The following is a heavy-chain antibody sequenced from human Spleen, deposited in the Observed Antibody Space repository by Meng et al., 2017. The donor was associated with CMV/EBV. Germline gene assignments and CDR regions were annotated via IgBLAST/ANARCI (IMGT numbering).Heavy chain of an antibody. D-gene: IGHD3-16*02. Sequence: GSISSGTYYWSWIRQHPGKSLEWIGYIYYSGSTHYSPSLKSRVSMSVDTSKNKFSLKLNSVTAADTAVYYCARSNYVWGSYRLYFDYWGQGTLVTVSS. CDR1: GSISSGTYY. J-gene: IGHJ4*02. CDR2: IYYSGST. CDR3: ARSNYVWGSYRLYFDY. V-gene: IGHV4-31*02.